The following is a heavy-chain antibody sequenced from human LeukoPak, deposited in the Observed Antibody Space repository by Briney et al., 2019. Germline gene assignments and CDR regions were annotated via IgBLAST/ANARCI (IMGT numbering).Heavy chain of an antibody. CDR2: IRSKDQNSAT. J-gene: IGHJ5*02. V-gene: IGHV3-72*01. D-gene: IGHD2-21*01. CDR3: ESSITKAGGS. Sequence: LAGGSLRLSGVASGFSFSDHYMEWVRQAPGKGLEWVGRIRSKDQNSATAYAESVKGRFTISRDDSKNMAYLQMNSLRIEDTAVYYCESSITKAGGSWGQGTLVTVSS. CDR1: GFSFSDHY.